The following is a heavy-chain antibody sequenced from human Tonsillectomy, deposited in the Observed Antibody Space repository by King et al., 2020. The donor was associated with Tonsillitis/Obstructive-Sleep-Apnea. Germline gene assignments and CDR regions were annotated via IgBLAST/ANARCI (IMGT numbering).Heavy chain of an antibody. Sequence: VQLVESGGGLVQPGGSLKLSCAASGFTFSGSAMHWVRQASGKGLEWVGRIRSKANSYATAYAASVKGRFTISRDDSKNTAYLQMNSLKTEDTAVYSCTRPPTGSFGDLLPSGMDVWGQGTTVTVSS. CDR3: TRPPTGSFGDLLPSGMDV. V-gene: IGHV3-73*01. CDR1: GFTFSGSA. CDR2: IRSKANSYAT. D-gene: IGHD3-10*01. J-gene: IGHJ6*02.